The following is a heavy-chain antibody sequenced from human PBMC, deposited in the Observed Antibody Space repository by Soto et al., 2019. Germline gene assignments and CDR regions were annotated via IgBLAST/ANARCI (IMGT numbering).Heavy chain of an antibody. Sequence: GGSLRLSCAASGFTFSSYWMSWVRQAPGKGLEWVANIKQDGSEKYYVDSVKGRFTISRDNAKNSLYLQMNSLRAEDTAVYYCARGYHDYGDYEDGGYFDYWGQGTLVTVSS. J-gene: IGHJ4*02. D-gene: IGHD4-17*01. CDR3: ARGYHDYGDYEDGGYFDY. CDR1: GFTFSSYW. CDR2: IKQDGSEK. V-gene: IGHV3-7*01.